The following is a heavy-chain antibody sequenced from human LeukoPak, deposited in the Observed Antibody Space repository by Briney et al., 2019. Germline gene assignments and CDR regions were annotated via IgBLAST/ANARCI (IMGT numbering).Heavy chain of an antibody. CDR2: IYHSGST. J-gene: IGHJ6*02. D-gene: IGHD2-2*01. V-gene: IGHV4-4*02. CDR3: ARGRSRSGYCSSTSCYERYYYYYYGMDV. Sequence: SGTLSLTCAVSGGSISSSNWWSWVRQPPGKGLEWIGEIYHSGSTNYNPSLKSRVTISVDTSKNQFSLKLSSVTAADTAVYYCARGRSRSGYCSSTSCYERYYYYYYGMDVWGQGTTVTVSS. CDR1: GGSISSSNW.